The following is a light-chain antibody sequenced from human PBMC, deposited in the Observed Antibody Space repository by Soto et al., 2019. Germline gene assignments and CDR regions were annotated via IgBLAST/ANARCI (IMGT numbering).Light chain of an antibody. V-gene: IGKV3D-15*02. J-gene: IGKJ5*01. CDR1: QSVSSR. CDR2: GAS. Sequence: EIRMTQSPATLSVSPGERATLSCRASQSVSSRLACYQQKRGQAPRLLIYGASTRATGIADRFSGAGSGTDFTLTISRLEPEDFALYYCQQHDILPITFGQGTRLEIK. CDR3: QQHDILPIT.